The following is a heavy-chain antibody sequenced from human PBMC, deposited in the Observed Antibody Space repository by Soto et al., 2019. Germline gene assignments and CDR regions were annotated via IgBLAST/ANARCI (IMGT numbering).Heavy chain of an antibody. CDR2: MGGAGSR. V-gene: IGHV3-13*01. CDR3: TRAAFGDGMDL. J-gene: IGHJ6*04. D-gene: IGHD3-10*01. Sequence: EVQLVESGGGLVQPGGSLRLSCAAFGFTYNSYDMHWVRRVPGKGLAWVSSMGGAGSREYAGSVTGRFIISRDNAKNSLYLKMDNLRAGDTAVYYCTRAAFGDGMDLWGEGPPLTVSA. CDR1: GFTYNSYD.